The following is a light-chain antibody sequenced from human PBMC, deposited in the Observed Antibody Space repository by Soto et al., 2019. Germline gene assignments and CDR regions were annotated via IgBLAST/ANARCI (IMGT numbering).Light chain of an antibody. CDR1: QSISSW. Sequence: IQMTQSPSTLSASVGDRVTLPCLASQSISSWLAWYQQKPGQAPKLLIYDASSLESGVPSRFTGSGSGTEFTLTISSLQPDDFATYYCQQYNSYPWTFGQGTKV. CDR3: QQYNSYPWT. J-gene: IGKJ1*01. V-gene: IGKV1-5*01. CDR2: DAS.